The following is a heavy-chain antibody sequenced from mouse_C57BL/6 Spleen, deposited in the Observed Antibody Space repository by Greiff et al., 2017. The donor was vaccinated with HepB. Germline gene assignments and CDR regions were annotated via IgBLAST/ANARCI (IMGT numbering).Heavy chain of an antibody. D-gene: IGHD4-1*01. V-gene: IGHV1-4*01. J-gene: IGHJ2*01. Sequence: VQLQESGAELARPGASVKMSCKASGYTFTSYTMHWVKQRPGQGLEWIGYINPSSGYTKYNQKFKDKATLTADKSSSTAYMQLSSLTSEDSAVYYCARTGTGDYWGQGTTLTVSS. CDR1: GYTFTSYT. CDR2: INPSSGYT. CDR3: ARTGTGDY.